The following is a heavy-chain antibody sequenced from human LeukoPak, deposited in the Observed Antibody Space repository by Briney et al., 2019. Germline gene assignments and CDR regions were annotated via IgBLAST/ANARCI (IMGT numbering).Heavy chain of an antibody. CDR2: VNPNSGNT. Sequence: GSSVKLSCKTSGSPFTTYEINSGRQSAGHGFEWVGWVNPNSGNTAYPQKSQGRVTMTRDTSISPSYMELSRLRSDGTAVYFCARGPRNDPWGQGTLVTVS. CDR1: GSPFTTYE. V-gene: IGHV1-8*01. CDR3: ARGPRNDP. J-gene: IGHJ5*02. D-gene: IGHD1-14*01.